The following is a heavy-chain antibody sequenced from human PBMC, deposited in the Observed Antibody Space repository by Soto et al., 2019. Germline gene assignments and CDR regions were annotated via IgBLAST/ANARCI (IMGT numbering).Heavy chain of an antibody. CDR1: GFTFSSYA. CDR3: AKGPGMYSDFDC. D-gene: IGHD2-8*01. V-gene: IGHV3-23*01. J-gene: IGHJ4*02. CDR2: ISGSDGST. Sequence: EVQMLESGGGLVQPGGSLRLSCAASGFTFSSYAMSWVRQAPGKGLEWVSAISGSDGSTFYADSVKGRFTTSRDDSKNTLYLQMNSLRAEDTAVYYCAKGPGMYSDFDCWGQGPLVTVSS.